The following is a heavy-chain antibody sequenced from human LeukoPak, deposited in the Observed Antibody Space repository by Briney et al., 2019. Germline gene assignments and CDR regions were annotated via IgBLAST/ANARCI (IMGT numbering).Heavy chain of an antibody. Sequence: ASVKVSCKASGYTFTCYYMHWVRQAPGQGLEWMGWINPNSGGTNYAQKFQGRVTMTRDTSISTAYMELSRLRSDDTAVYYCARDPPKSSYYYDSSGYQPGNYWGQGTLVTVSS. CDR2: INPNSGGT. V-gene: IGHV1-2*02. CDR1: GYTFTCYY. J-gene: IGHJ4*02. CDR3: ARDPPKSSYYYDSSGYQPGNY. D-gene: IGHD3-22*01.